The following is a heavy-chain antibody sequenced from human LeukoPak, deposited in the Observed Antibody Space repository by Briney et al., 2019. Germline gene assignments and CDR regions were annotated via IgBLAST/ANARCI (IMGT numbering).Heavy chain of an antibody. J-gene: IGHJ6*02. CDR1: GASISTYY. D-gene: IGHD6-19*01. V-gene: IGHV4-59*01. Sequence: PSETLSLTCTVSGASISTYYWNWIRQPAGKGLEWIGYIYYSGSTNYNPSLKSRVTISVDTSKNQFSLKLSSVTAADTAVYYCARDGYSSGWYLKTPDYYYGMDVWGQGTTVTVSS. CDR3: ARDGYSSGWYLKTPDYYYGMDV. CDR2: IYYSGST.